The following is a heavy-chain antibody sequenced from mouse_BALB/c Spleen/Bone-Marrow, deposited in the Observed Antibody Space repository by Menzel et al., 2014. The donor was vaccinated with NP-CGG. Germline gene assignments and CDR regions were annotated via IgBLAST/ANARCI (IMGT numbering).Heavy chain of an antibody. CDR2: ISSGGSYT. D-gene: IGHD2-4*01. Sequence: EVKLVESGGGLVKPGGSLKLPCAASGFTFSSYAMSWVRQSPEKRLEWVAEISSGGSYTYYPDTVTGRFTISRDNAKNTLYLEMSSLRSEDTAMYYCAREGLRRRAAMDYWGQGTSVTVSS. V-gene: IGHV5-9-4*01. CDR3: AREGLRRRAAMDY. J-gene: IGHJ4*01. CDR1: GFTFSSYA.